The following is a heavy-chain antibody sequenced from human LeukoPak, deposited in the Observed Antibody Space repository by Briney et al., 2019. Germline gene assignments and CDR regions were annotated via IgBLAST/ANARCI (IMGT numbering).Heavy chain of an antibody. CDR1: GFTFSSYE. CDR3: AELGITMIGGA. D-gene: IGHD3-10*02. V-gene: IGHV3-48*03. Sequence: GGSLRLSCAASGFTFSSYEMNWVRQAPGKGLEWVSYISSSGSTIYYADSVKGRFTISRDNAKNSLYLQMNSLRAEDTAVYYCAELGITMIGGAWGKGTTVTISS. J-gene: IGHJ6*04. CDR2: ISSSGSTI.